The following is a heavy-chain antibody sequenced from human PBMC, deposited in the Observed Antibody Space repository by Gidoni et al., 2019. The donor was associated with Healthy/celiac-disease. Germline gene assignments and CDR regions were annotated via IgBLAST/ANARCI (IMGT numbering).Heavy chain of an antibody. Sequence: QVQLQQWGAGLLKPSETLSLTCAVYGGSFSGYYWSWIRQPPGKGLEWIGEINHSGSTNYNPSLKSRVTISVDTSKNQFSLKLSSVTAADTAVYYCATFQPFQHWGQGTLVTVSS. CDR3: ATFQPFQH. J-gene: IGHJ1*01. CDR1: GGSFSGYY. V-gene: IGHV4-34*01. CDR2: INHSGST.